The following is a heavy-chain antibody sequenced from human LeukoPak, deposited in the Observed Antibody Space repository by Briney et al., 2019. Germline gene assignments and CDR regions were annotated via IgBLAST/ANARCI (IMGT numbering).Heavy chain of an antibody. J-gene: IGHJ4*02. CDR1: GYTFTGYY. V-gene: IGHV1-2*02. CDR2: INPNSGGT. CDR3: ARDQYYDFWSGYYLQFDY. D-gene: IGHD3-3*01. Sequence: ASVKVSCKASGYTFTGYYMHWVRQAPGQGLEWMGWINPNSGGTNYAQKFQGRVTMTRDTSISTAYMELSGLRSDDTAVYYCARDQYYDFWSGYYLQFDYWGQGTLVTVSS.